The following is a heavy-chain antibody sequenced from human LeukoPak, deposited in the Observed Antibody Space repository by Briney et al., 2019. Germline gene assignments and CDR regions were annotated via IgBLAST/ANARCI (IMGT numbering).Heavy chain of an antibody. Sequence: PGGSLRLSCAASGFTFSSYSMNWVRQAPGKGLEWVSSISSNSFHIYYVDSVKGRFTISRDNAKNSLYLQMNSLRAEDTALYYCAKDIVPLAAPYCSGGSCYPAATLDYWGQGTLVTVSS. J-gene: IGHJ4*02. CDR2: ISSNSFHI. D-gene: IGHD2-15*01. CDR1: GFTFSSYS. V-gene: IGHV3-21*04. CDR3: AKDIVPLAAPYCSGGSCYPAATLDY.